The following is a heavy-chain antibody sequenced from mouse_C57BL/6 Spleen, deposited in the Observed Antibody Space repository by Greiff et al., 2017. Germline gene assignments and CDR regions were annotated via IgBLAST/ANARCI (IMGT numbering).Heavy chain of an antibody. CDR2: ISSGSSTI. Sequence: EVKLQESGGGLVKPGGSLKLSCAASGFTFSDYGMHWVRQAPEKGLEWVAYISSGSSTIYYADTVKGRFTISRDNAKNTLFLQMTSLRSEDTAMYYCARSYYGSTFAYWGQGTLVTVSA. CDR1: GFTFSDYG. CDR3: ARSYYGSTFAY. V-gene: IGHV5-17*01. J-gene: IGHJ3*01. D-gene: IGHD1-1*01.